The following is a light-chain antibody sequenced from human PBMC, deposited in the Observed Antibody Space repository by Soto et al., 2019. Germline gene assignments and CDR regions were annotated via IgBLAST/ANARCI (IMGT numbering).Light chain of an antibody. V-gene: IGKV1-5*01. CDR3: QHYSTSWET. CDR1: QSISSW. J-gene: IGKJ1*01. Sequence: DTQMTQSPSTLSASVGDRGTITCRASQSISSWLAWYQQKPGKAPKLLIYDASSLESGVPSRFSGSASGTEFTLTISSLQPDDAAAYYSQHYSTSWETFGQGTKVDIK. CDR2: DAS.